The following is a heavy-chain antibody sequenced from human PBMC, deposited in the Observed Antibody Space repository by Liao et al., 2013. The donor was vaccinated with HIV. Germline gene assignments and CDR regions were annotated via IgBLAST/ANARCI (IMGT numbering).Heavy chain of an antibody. CDR2: IYYSGST. J-gene: IGHJ4*02. CDR3: ARAPSPDYYDTSGPERLFDY. CDR1: GGSISSGDYY. V-gene: IGHV4-30-4*08. Sequence: QVQLQESGPGLVKPSQTLSLTCTVSGGSISSGDYYWSWIRQPPGKGLEWIGYIYYSGSTYYNPSLKSRVTISLDTSKNQFSLKLSSMTAADTAVYYCARAPSPDYYDTSGPERLFDYWGQGTLVTVSS. D-gene: IGHD3-22*01.